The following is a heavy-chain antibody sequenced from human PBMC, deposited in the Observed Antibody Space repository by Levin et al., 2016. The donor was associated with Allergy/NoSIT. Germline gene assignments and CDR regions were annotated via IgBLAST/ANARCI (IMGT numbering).Heavy chain of an antibody. CDR3: TRGSITTVRGSRDYYYYYGMDV. Sequence: WIRQPPGKGLEWVGFIRSKAYGGTTEYAASVKGRFTISRDDSKSIAYLQMNSLKTEDTAVYHCTRGSITTVRGSRDYYYYYGMDVWGQGTTVTVSS. V-gene: IGHV3-49*02. CDR2: IRSKAYGGTT. D-gene: IGHD3-10*01. J-gene: IGHJ6*02.